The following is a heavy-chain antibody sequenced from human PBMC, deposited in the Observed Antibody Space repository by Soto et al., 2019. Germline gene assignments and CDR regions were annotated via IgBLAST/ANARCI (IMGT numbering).Heavy chain of an antibody. J-gene: IGHJ5*02. CDR3: ERGIGYSSSYNWFDP. Sequence: SVKVSCKASGGTFSSYAISWVRQAPGQGLEWMGGIIPIFGTANYAQKFQGRVTITADESTSTAYMELSSLRSEDTAVYYCERGIGYSSSYNWFDPWGQGTLVTVSS. D-gene: IGHD6-13*01. CDR1: GGTFSSYA. V-gene: IGHV1-69*13. CDR2: IIPIFGTA.